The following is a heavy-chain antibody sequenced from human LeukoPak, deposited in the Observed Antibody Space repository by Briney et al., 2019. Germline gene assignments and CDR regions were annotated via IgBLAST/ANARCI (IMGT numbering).Heavy chain of an antibody. D-gene: IGHD2-2*01. CDR1: GGSLSGYY. J-gene: IGHJ5*02. Sequence: SETLSLTCAVYGGSLSGYYWSWIRQPPGKGLEWIGEINHSGSTNYNPSLKSRVTISVDTSKNQFSLKLSSVTAADTAVYYCARDSDIVVFPAATSRGNWFDPWGQGTLVTVSS. CDR2: INHSGST. CDR3: ARDSDIVVFPAATSRGNWFDP. V-gene: IGHV4-34*01.